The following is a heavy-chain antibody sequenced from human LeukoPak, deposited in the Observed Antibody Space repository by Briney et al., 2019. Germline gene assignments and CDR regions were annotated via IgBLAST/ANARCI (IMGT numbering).Heavy chain of an antibody. Sequence: ASVKVSCKASGYTFTGYYMHWVRQAPGQGLEWMGWINPNSGGTNYAQKFQGRVTMTRDTSISTAYMELSRLRSDDTAVYYCARTVNTFYYYYMDVWGKGTTVTISS. J-gene: IGHJ6*03. V-gene: IGHV1-2*02. D-gene: IGHD5-18*01. CDR1: GYTFTGYY. CDR2: INPNSGGT. CDR3: ARTVNTFYYYYMDV.